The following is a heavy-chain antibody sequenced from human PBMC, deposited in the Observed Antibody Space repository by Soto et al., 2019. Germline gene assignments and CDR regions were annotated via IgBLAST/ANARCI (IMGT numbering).Heavy chain of an antibody. CDR2: INPNSGNI. CDR3: ARGRASGSYYLLDY. D-gene: IGHD3-10*01. V-gene: IGHV1-8*01. Sequence: ASVKVSCKASGDTFTTYDINWVRQATGHGLEWMGWINPNSGNIGYAQRFQGRVTMTRDTAIRTAYMEVSSLRSDDTAVYYCARGRASGSYYLLDYWGEGTLVTVSS. J-gene: IGHJ4*02. CDR1: GDTFTTYD.